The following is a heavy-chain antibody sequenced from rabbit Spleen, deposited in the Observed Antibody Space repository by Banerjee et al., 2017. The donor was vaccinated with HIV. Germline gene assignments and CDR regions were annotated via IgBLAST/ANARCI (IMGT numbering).Heavy chain of an antibody. D-gene: IGHD6-1*01. CDR1: GFDFSNYY. CDR3: ARGVNGYGGGGRTYFNL. V-gene: IGHV1S7*01. CDR2: IDPFFGTT. Sequence: QLKESGGGLVQPGGSLKLSCKGSGFDFSNYYMSWVRQAPGKGLEWIGYIDPFFGTTYYASWVNGRFTISNDNAQNTVFLQMTSLTVADTATYFCARGVNGYGGGGRTYFNLWGPGTLVTVS. J-gene: IGHJ4*01.